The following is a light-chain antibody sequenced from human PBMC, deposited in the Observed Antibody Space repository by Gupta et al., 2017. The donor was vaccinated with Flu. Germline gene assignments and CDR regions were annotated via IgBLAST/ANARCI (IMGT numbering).Light chain of an antibody. Sequence: EIVLTQSPATLSLSPGERATRSCRASQSVSSYLAWYQQKPGQAPRLLIYDASTRATGIPARFSGSGSGTDFTLTISSREPEDFAVYYWQQRSNWLTFGGGTKVEIK. CDR3: QQRSNWLT. CDR1: QSVSSY. CDR2: DAS. V-gene: IGKV3-11*01. J-gene: IGKJ4*01.